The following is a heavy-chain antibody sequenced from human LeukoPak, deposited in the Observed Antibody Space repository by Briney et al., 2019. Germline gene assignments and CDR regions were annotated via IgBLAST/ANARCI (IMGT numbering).Heavy chain of an antibody. J-gene: IGHJ4*02. CDR2: ISYDGSNK. V-gene: IGHV3-30-3*01. Sequence: GGSLSLSCAASGLTSSSYVMHGVGQAPGRGRRGVEVISYDGSNKYYADSVKGRFTISRDNSKNTLYLQTNSLRAEDTAVYYCARAAYYYDSSGYYSFDYWGQGTLVTVSS. CDR1: GLTSSSYV. CDR3: ARAAYYYDSSGYYSFDY. D-gene: IGHD3-22*01.